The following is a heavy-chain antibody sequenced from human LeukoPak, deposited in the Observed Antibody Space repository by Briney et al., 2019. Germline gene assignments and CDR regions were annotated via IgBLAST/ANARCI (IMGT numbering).Heavy chain of an antibody. J-gene: IGHJ6*03. Sequence: VASVKVSCKASGYSFTNYGISWVRQAPGQGLEWMGWISTYNDDTKYAQDLQDRVTMTTDTSTSTAYMELRSLRPDDTAVYYCARIMGGSGSNYDILSPYFYYYYYMDVWGKGTTVTISS. D-gene: IGHD3-10*01. CDR3: ARIMGGSGSNYDILSPYFYYYYYMDV. CDR1: GYSFTNYG. CDR2: ISTYNDDT. V-gene: IGHV1-18*01.